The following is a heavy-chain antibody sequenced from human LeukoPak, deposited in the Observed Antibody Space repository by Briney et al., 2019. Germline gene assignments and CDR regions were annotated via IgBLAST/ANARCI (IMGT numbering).Heavy chain of an antibody. J-gene: IGHJ5*02. D-gene: IGHD4-17*01. CDR2: IYRGGPT. CDR3: ARDSYVDSEAVRWFDP. CDR1: GLTVSSNY. Sequence: GGSLRLACAASGLTVSSNYMSWVRQAPGKGLEWVSVIYRGGPTYYADSVKGRFTISRDNSKNTLYLQMNSLRAEDTAVYYCARDSYVDSEAVRWFDPWGQGTLVTVSS. V-gene: IGHV3-66*01.